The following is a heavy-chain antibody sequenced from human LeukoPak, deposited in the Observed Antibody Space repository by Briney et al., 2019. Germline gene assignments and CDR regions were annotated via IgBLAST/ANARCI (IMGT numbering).Heavy chain of an antibody. V-gene: IGHV4-34*01. J-gene: IGHJ5*02. CDR2: INHSGST. CDR1: GGSFSDYY. Sequence: SETLSLTCAFYGGSFSDYYWSWIRPPPGKGLGWIGEINHSGSTNYNPSLKSRVTISVDTSKNQFSLKLSSVTAADTAVYYCARFAPIGARGYWFDPWGQGTLVTVSS. CDR3: ARFAPIGARGYWFDP. D-gene: IGHD3-10*01.